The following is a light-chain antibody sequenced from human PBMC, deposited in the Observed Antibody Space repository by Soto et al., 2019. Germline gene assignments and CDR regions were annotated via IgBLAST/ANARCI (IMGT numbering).Light chain of an antibody. CDR3: QQYNNWWT. CDR1: QSVSNN. CDR2: GAS. V-gene: IGKV3-15*01. J-gene: IGKJ1*01. Sequence: EIVMTQSPATLSVSPGERATLSCRASQSVSNNLAWYQQKPGQAPSLLIYGASTRATGIPARFSGSGSGTEFTLTISSLQSEDFAVYYCQQYNNWWTFGQGTKVEIQ.